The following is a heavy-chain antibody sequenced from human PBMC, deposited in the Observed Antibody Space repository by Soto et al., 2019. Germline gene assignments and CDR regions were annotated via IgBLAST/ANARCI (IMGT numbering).Heavy chain of an antibody. V-gene: IGHV1-8*01. CDR2: MNPNSGNT. CDR3: ARSQADWGSTVGWY. CDR1: GYTFTSYD. Sequence: ASVKVSCKASGYTFTSYDINWVRQATGQGLEWMGWMNPNSGNTGYAQKFQGRVTMTRNTSISTAYMELSSLRSEDTAVYYCARSQADWGSTVGWYWGQGTLVTVSS. D-gene: IGHD7-27*01. J-gene: IGHJ4*02.